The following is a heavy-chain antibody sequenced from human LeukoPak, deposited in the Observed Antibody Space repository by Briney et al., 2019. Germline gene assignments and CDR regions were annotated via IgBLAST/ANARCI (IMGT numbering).Heavy chain of an antibody. CDR2: ISGGGRTT. J-gene: IGHJ4*02. CDR3: AKNVVFTRYFDS. Sequence: GGSLRLSCAASGFTFTNRAMSWVRQAPGKGLQWIAVISGGGRTTEYADSVKGRFTVSRDNSMNTLSLHMDSLRVEDTAIYYCAKNVVFTRYFDSWGQGTLVTVSS. V-gene: IGHV3-23*01. CDR1: GFTFTNRA. D-gene: IGHD2-2*01.